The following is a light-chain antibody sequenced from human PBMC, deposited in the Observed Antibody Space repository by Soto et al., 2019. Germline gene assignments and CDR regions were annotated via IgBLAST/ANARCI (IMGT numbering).Light chain of an antibody. CDR2: AAS. Sequence: DIQMTQSPSSLSASVGDRVTITCRASQGISNYLAWYQQKPGKVPKLLIYAASTFQSGVPSRFSGSGSGSGTDFTLTISSLQPEDVATYYCQKYNSAPLTFGGGTKVEIK. J-gene: IGKJ4*01. CDR3: QKYNSAPLT. V-gene: IGKV1-27*01. CDR1: QGISNY.